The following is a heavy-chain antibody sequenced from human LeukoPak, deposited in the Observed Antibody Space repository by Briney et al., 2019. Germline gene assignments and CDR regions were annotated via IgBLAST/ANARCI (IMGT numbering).Heavy chain of an antibody. CDR3: ARDPGIAAAGSHMDV. J-gene: IGHJ6*03. Sequence: PGGSLRLSCAASGFTFSDYYMSWIRQAPGKGLEWVSYISSSGCTIYYADSVKGRFTISRDNAKNSLYLQMNSLRAEDTAVYYCARDPGIAAAGSHMDVWGKGTTVTVSS. D-gene: IGHD6-13*01. V-gene: IGHV3-11*04. CDR2: ISSSGCTI. CDR1: GFTFSDYY.